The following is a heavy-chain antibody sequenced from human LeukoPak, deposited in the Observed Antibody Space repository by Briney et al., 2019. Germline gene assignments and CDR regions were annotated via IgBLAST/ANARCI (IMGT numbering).Heavy chain of an antibody. J-gene: IGHJ3*02. CDR1: GSISSYY. CDR2: IYTSGST. D-gene: IGHD2-2*01. V-gene: IGHV4-4*09. CDR3: ARQKCTSTSCLTKNAFDI. Sequence: SETLSLTCTVSGSISSYYWSWIRQPPGKGLEGIGYIYTSGSTNYNPSLKSRVTISVDPSKNQFSLDLSSVTAADTAVYYCARQKCTSTSCLTKNAFDIWGQGTMVTVSS.